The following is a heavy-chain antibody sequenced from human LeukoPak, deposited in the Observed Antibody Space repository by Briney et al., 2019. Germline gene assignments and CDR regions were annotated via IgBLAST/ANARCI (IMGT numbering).Heavy chain of an antibody. Sequence: ASVKVSCKASGYTFTSYGFSWVRQAPGQGLEWMGWISGYNGNTHYAQKFQDRVTMTTDTSTSTAYIELRSLRSDDTAVYYCARDGPYCSGGSCYDPGDYWGQGTLVTVSS. CDR1: GYTFTSYG. V-gene: IGHV1-18*01. CDR2: ISGYNGNT. J-gene: IGHJ4*02. CDR3: ARDGPYCSGGSCYDPGDY. D-gene: IGHD2-15*01.